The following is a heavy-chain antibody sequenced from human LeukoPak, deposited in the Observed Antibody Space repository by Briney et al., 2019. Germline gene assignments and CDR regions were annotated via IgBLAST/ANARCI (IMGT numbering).Heavy chain of an antibody. V-gene: IGHV4-59*01. D-gene: IGHD3-10*01. CDR1: GDSISSDY. Sequence: SSETLSLTCTVSGDSISSDYWSWIRQPPGKGLEWIGYIYYRGSTNFNPSLKSRVTISVDTSKNQFSLKLSSVTAADTAVYYCARSLASDLWFGEPYFDYWGQGTLVTVSS. J-gene: IGHJ4*02. CDR2: IYYRGST. CDR3: ARSLASDLWFGEPYFDY.